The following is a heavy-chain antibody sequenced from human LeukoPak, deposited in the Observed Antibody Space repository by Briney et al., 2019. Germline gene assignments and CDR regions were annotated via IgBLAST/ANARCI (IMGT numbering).Heavy chain of an antibody. CDR2: IIPILGIA. V-gene: IGHV1-69*02. Sequence: GASVKVSCTASGGTFSSYTISWVRQAPGQGLEWMGRIIPILGIANYAQKFQGRVTITADKSTSTAYMELSSLRSEDTAVYYCAISGSYSNWFDPWGQGTLVTVSS. CDR3: AISGSYSNWFDP. CDR1: GGTFSSYT. D-gene: IGHD1-26*01. J-gene: IGHJ5*02.